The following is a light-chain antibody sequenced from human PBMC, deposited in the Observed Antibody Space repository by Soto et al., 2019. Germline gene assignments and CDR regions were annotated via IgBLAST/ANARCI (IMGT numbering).Light chain of an antibody. CDR2: DAS. CDR3: QQRSNWPLT. Sequence: EIVLTQSPATLSLSPGERATLSCRASQSVSSYLAWYQQKPGQAPRLLIYDASNRATGVPARFSGSGSGTDFTLTISSLEPEDSAVYYGQQRSNWPLTFGGGTKVEIK. V-gene: IGKV3-11*01. J-gene: IGKJ4*01. CDR1: QSVSSY.